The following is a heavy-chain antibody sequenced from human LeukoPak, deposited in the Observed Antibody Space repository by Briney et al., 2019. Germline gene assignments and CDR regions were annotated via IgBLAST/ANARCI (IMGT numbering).Heavy chain of an antibody. CDR3: AREQQLVPRGDYFDY. J-gene: IGHJ4*02. CDR1: GGSISSGSYY. CDR2: IYSSGST. Sequence: SETLSLTCSVSGGSISSGSYYWSWIRQPAGKGLERIGRIYSSGSTNYNPSLKSRVTISVDTSKNQFSLKLSSVTAADTAVYYCAREQQLVPRGDYFDYWGQGTLVTVSS. D-gene: IGHD6-13*01. V-gene: IGHV4-61*02.